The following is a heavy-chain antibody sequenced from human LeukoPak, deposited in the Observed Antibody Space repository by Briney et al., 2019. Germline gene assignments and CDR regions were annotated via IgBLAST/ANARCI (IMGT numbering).Heavy chain of an antibody. Sequence: GESLKISCKGSGYSFTSYWIGWVRQMPGNGLEWMGIICPGDSDTRYSPSFQGQVTISADKSISTAYLQWSRLKASDTAMYYCARRDSSGYYYYWGQGTLVTVSS. D-gene: IGHD3-22*01. CDR2: ICPGDSDT. CDR3: ARRDSSGYYYY. CDR1: GYSFTSYW. V-gene: IGHV5-51*01. J-gene: IGHJ4*02.